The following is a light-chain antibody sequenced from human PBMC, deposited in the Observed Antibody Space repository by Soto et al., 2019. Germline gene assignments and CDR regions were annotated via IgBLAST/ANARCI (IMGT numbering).Light chain of an antibody. CDR3: QKYNSARLLT. J-gene: IGKJ4*01. CDR2: AAS. Sequence: DIQMTQSPSSLSASVGDRVTITCRASQGISNYLAWYQQKPGKVPKLLIYAASTLQSGVPSRFSGSGSGTDFTLTISSLQPEDVATDYCQKYNSARLLTFGGGTKVEIK. CDR1: QGISNY. V-gene: IGKV1-27*01.